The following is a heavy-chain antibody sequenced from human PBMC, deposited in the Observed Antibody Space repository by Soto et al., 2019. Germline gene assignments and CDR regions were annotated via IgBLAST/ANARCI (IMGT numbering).Heavy chain of an antibody. CDR2: ISGSGGST. D-gene: IGHD3-3*01. V-gene: IGHV3-23*01. CDR3: AKDRTVTIFGVVTPPRDMDV. J-gene: IGHJ6*03. Sequence: GGSLRLSCAASGFTFSSYAMSWVRQAPGKGLEWVSAISGSGGSTYYADSVKGRFTISRDNSKNTLYLQMNSLRAEDTAVYYCAKDRTVTIFGVVTPPRDMDVWGKGTTVTVSS. CDR1: GFTFSSYA.